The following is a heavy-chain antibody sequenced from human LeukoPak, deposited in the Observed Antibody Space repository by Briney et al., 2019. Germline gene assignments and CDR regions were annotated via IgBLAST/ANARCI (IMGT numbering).Heavy chain of an antibody. CDR3: VQFELDY. CDR1: GYSFTSHY. CDR2: INPNSGGT. J-gene: IGHJ4*02. V-gene: IGHV1-2*02. D-gene: IGHD1-7*01. Sequence: ASVKVSCKASGYSFTSHYMHWVRQAPGQGLEWMGWINPNSGGTNYAQKFQGRVTMTRDTSITTAYMEMSRLRSDDTAVYYCVQFELDYWGQGTLVTVSS.